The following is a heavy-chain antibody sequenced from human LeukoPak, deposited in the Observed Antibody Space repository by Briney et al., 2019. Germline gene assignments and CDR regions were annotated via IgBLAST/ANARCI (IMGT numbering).Heavy chain of an antibody. CDR3: AGPLYETYYYDSSGPRDAFHI. V-gene: IGHV4-59*08. CDR1: GGSISSYY. Sequence: SETLSLTCTVSGGSISSYYWNWIRQTPGKGLEWIGYIYYSGSTNYNPSLKSRVTISVDTSKNQVSLNLTSVTAADTAVYYCAGPLYETYYYDSSGPRDAFHIWGQGTMVTVSS. CDR2: IYYSGST. D-gene: IGHD3-22*01. J-gene: IGHJ3*02.